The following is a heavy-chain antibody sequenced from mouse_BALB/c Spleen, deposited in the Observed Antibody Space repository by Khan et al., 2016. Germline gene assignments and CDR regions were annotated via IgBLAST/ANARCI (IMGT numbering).Heavy chain of an antibody. D-gene: IGHD2-10*02. CDR2: INTNTGAP. J-gene: IGHJ4*01. CDR1: GYTFTNYG. V-gene: IGHV9-3*02. Sequence: QIQLVQSGPELKKPGETVKISCKASGYTFTNYGVHWVKQAPGKGLKWMGWINTNTGAPTYAEEFKGRFAFSLENSASTAFLQIDNLKNEDTATYFCARWYGNYALDYWGQGTSVTVSS. CDR3: ARWYGNYALDY.